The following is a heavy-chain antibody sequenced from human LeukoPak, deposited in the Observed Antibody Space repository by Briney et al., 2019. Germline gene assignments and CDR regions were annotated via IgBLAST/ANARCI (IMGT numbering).Heavy chain of an antibody. CDR2: ISYDGSNK. J-gene: IGHJ5*02. V-gene: IGHV3-30*04. Sequence: GGSLRLSCAASGFTFSSYAMHWVRQAPGKGLEWVAVISYDGSNKYYEDSVKGRSTISRDNSKNTLYLQMNSLRAEDTAVYYCQTGGSWGQGTLVTVSS. CDR3: QTGGS. CDR1: GFTFSSYA. D-gene: IGHD2-8*02.